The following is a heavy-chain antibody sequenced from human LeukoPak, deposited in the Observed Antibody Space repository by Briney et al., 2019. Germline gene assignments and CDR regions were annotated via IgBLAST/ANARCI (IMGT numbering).Heavy chain of an antibody. D-gene: IGHD3-10*01. V-gene: IGHV1-3*01. CDR1: GYTFTSYT. J-gene: IGHJ4*02. CDR2: INAGNGNT. CDR3: ARDPRAWFGEFDY. Sequence: ASVKVSCKASGYTFTSYTMHWVRQAPGQRLEWMGWINAGNGNTKYSQKFQGRVTISRDTSASTAYMELSSLRSEDTAVYYCARDPRAWFGEFDYWGQGTLVTVSS.